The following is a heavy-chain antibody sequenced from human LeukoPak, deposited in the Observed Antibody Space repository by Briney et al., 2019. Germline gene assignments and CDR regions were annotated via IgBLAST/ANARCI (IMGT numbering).Heavy chain of an antibody. D-gene: IGHD3-10*01. J-gene: IGHJ4*02. V-gene: IGHV4-39*01. CDR1: GGSISSSSYY. Sequence: PSETLSLTCTVSGGSISSSSYYWGWIRQPPGKGLEWIGSIYYSGSTCYNPSLKSRVTISVDTSKNQFSLKLSSVTAADTAVYYCARNHYYGSGRLPPYFDYWGQGTLVTVSS. CDR2: IYYSGST. CDR3: ARNHYYGSGRLPPYFDY.